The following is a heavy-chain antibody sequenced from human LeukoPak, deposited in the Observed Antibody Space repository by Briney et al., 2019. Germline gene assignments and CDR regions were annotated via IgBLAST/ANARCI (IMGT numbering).Heavy chain of an antibody. D-gene: IGHD1-26*01. CDR1: GGSFSGYY. CDR2: INHSGST. V-gene: IGHV4-34*01. J-gene: IGHJ4*02. Sequence: SETLSLTCAVYGGSFSGYYWSWIRQPPGKGLEWIGEINHSGSTNYNPSLKSRVTISVDKSKNQFSLKLSSVTAADTAVHYCARLGVGATVFSDYWGLGTLVTVSS. CDR3: ARLGVGATVFSDY.